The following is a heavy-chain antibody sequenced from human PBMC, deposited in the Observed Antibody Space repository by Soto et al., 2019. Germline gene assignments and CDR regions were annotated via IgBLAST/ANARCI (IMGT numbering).Heavy chain of an antibody. Sequence: GGSLRLSCAASEFTFKSYGMHWVRQAPGKGLAWVAVISFDGNRKHYADSVRGRFTISRDNSKNTLYLQMNSLRTEDTAIYYCARDSYRGDVVLTPAPYGNDYWGRGTLVTVSS. CDR2: ISFDGNRK. D-gene: IGHD2-2*01. CDR3: ARDSYRGDVVLTPAPYGNDY. V-gene: IGHV3-30*03. CDR1: EFTFKSYG. J-gene: IGHJ4*02.